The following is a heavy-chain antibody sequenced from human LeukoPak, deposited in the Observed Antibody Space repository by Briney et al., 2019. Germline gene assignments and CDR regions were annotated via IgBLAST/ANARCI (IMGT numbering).Heavy chain of an antibody. Sequence: GGSLRLSCAASGFTFDDYGMSWVRQAPGKGLEWVSGINWNGGSTGYADSVKGRFTISRDNAKNSLYLQMNSLRAEDTALYYCAREVYYHRSGYLKAFDIWGQGTMVTVSS. J-gene: IGHJ3*02. CDR1: GFTFDDYG. CDR3: AREVYYHRSGYLKAFDI. D-gene: IGHD3-22*01. V-gene: IGHV3-20*04. CDR2: INWNGGST.